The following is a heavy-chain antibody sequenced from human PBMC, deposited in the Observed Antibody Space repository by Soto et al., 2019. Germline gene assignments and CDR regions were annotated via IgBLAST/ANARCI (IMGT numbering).Heavy chain of an antibody. V-gene: IGHV4-4*02. D-gene: IGHD1-1*01. Sequence: QVRLQESGPGLVSPSGTLSFTAAVPVGSFTSSTCNTWARQPPGKGLEWIGEIHHSGTTYCNPALESRLSISLDAPRNQFSLRLSSVTVADTAVYYCAGQGDRSYTWTYWGQGTLVTVSS. CDR3: AGQGDRSYTWTY. CDR1: VGSFTSSTC. CDR2: IHHSGTT. J-gene: IGHJ4*02.